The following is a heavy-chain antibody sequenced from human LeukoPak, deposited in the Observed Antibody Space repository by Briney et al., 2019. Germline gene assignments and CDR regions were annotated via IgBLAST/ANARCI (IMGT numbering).Heavy chain of an antibody. D-gene: IGHD5-18*01. CDR1: GGSFSGYY. Sequence: SETLSLTCAVYGGSFSGYYWSWIRQPPGKGLEWIGEINHSGSTNYNPSLKRRVTISADTSKNQFSLTMGSVSATDTAVYYCASPRGFSYGYFDNWGQGTLVTVSS. V-gene: IGHV4-34*01. J-gene: IGHJ4*02. CDR2: INHSGST. CDR3: ASPRGFSYGYFDN.